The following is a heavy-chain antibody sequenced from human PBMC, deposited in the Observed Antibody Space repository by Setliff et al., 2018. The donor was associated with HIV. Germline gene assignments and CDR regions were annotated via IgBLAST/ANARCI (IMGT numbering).Heavy chain of an antibody. Sequence: SETLSLTCRVSSGSISGYYWSWVRQPPGKGLEWIGFSYHSGSTKYNPSLKSRVTISVDTSRNQFSLKLSSVTAADTAVYYCARSLSGDYYYGMDVWGQGTTVTVSS. D-gene: IGHD3-10*01. V-gene: IGHV4-59*01. CDR2: SYHSGST. J-gene: IGHJ6*02. CDR1: SGSISGYY. CDR3: ARSLSGDYYYGMDV.